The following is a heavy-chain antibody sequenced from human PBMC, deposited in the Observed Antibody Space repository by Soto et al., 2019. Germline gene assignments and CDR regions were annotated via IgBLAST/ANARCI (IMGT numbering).Heavy chain of an antibody. CDR1: GFTFSSYG. V-gene: IGHV3-30*02. D-gene: IGHD5-12*01. Sequence: GGSLRLSCAASGFTFSSYGMHWVRQAPGKGLEWVAVIWYDGSNKYYADSVKGRFTISRDNSKNTLYLQMNSLSADDTTVYYCVKSRGGNNFDFFDWRQGALVTVSS. CDR3: VKSRGGNNFDFFD. CDR2: IWYDGSNK. J-gene: IGHJ4*02.